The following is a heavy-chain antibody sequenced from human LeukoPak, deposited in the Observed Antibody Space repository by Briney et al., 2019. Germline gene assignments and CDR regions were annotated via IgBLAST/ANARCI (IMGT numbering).Heavy chain of an antibody. Sequence: SETLSLTCTVSGGSISSYYWSWIRQPPGKGLEWIGYIYYSGSTNYNPSLKSRVTTSVDTSKNQFSLKLSSVTAADTAVYCCARDNDFWSGEFDYWGQGTLVTVSS. CDR3: ARDNDFWSGEFDY. D-gene: IGHD3-3*01. CDR2: IYYSGST. J-gene: IGHJ4*02. CDR1: GGSISSYY. V-gene: IGHV4-59*01.